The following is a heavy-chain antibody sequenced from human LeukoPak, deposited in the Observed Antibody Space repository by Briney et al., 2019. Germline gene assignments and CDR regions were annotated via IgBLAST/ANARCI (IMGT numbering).Heavy chain of an antibody. D-gene: IGHD4-17*01. CDR2: ISAYNGNT. J-gene: IGHJ2*01. Sequence: GASVKVSCKASGYTFTSYGISWVQQAPGQGLEWMGWISAYNGNTNYAQKLQGRVTMTTDTSTSTAYMELRSLRSDDTAVYYCARGHGDYGNWYFDLWGRGTLVTVSS. V-gene: IGHV1-18*01. CDR1: GYTFTSYG. CDR3: ARGHGDYGNWYFDL.